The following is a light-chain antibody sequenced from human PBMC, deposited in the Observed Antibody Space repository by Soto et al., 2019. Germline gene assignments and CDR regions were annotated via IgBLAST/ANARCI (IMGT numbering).Light chain of an antibody. V-gene: IGKV1-5*01. Sequence: DIPMTQSPSTLSASVGDRVTITCRASQSISVWLAWYQQKPGKAPKLLIYDASSLESGVPSRFSGSRSGTEFTLTISSLQPDDFATYDCQQYNSYSRAFGQGTKVEIK. CDR3: QQYNSYSRA. J-gene: IGKJ1*01. CDR1: QSISVW. CDR2: DAS.